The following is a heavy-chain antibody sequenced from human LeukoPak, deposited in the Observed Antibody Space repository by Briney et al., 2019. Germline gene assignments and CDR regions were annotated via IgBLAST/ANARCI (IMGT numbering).Heavy chain of an antibody. J-gene: IGHJ4*02. CDR1: GLTFSNHA. CDR2: ISGRDEST. Sequence: PGGSLRLSCAVSGLTFSNHALSWVRQAPGKGLEWVSAISGRDESTYYADSVKGRFTISRDNSKSTLHLQMSSLRAEDTAVYHCAKVTGTTNYWGQGTLVTVST. CDR3: AKVTGTTNY. V-gene: IGHV3-23*01. D-gene: IGHD1-1*01.